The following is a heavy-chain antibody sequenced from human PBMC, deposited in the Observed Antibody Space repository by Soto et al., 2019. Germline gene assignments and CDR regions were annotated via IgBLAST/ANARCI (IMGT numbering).Heavy chain of an antibody. Sequence: SETLSLTCTVSGGSVSSGSYYWSWIRQPPGEGLEWIGWVFHSGSTKYNASLKSRVTISVDRSKNQFSLNLSYVTAADTAVYYCARDSSGRYDYWGQGTLVTISS. J-gene: IGHJ4*02. D-gene: IGHD1-26*01. CDR1: GGSVSSGSYY. CDR2: VFHSGST. V-gene: IGHV4-61*01. CDR3: ARDSSGRYDY.